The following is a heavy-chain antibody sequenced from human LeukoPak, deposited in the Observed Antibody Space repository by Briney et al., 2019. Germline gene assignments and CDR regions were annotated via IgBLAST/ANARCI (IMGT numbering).Heavy chain of an antibody. J-gene: IGHJ4*02. Sequence: SVKVSCKPSGFTFTSSAMRWVRQARGQRLEWIGWIVVGSGNTNYAQKFQERVTITRDMSTSTAYMELSSLRSEGTAVYYCAAGWVCSGGSCYYYFDYWGQGTLVTVSS. V-gene: IGHV1-58*02. CDR3: AAGWVCSGGSCYYYFDY. D-gene: IGHD2-15*01. CDR2: IVVGSGNT. CDR1: GFTFTSSA.